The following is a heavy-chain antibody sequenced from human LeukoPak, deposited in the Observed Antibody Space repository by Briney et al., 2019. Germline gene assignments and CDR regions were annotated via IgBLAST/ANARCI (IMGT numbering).Heavy chain of an antibody. CDR1: GFTFSSYE. CDR2: ISSSGSTI. J-gene: IGHJ4*02. D-gene: IGHD6-13*01. CDR3: ARDLRIMAAAGTGGFDY. Sequence: GGSLRLSCAASGFTFSSYEMNWVRQAPGKGLEWVSYISSSGSTIYYADSVKGRFTISRDNAKNSLYLQMNSLRAEDTAVYYCARDLRIMAAAGTGGFDYWGQGTLVTVSS. V-gene: IGHV3-48*03.